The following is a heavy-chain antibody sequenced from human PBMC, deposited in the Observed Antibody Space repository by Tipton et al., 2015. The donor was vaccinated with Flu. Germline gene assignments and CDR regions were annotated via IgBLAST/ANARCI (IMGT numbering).Heavy chain of an antibody. J-gene: IGHJ4*02. CDR2: IRHDESDK. CDR1: GFTFSGYG. V-gene: IGHV3-30*02. CDR3: AKDGWDSSGWYPFDY. D-gene: IGHD6-19*01. Sequence: QLVQSGGSVVQPGGSLRLSCAASGFTFSGYGMHWVRQAPGKGLEWVAFIRHDESDKYYADFVKGRFTISRDNSKNALHLVINSLRAEDTAVYYCAKDGWDSSGWYPFDYWGQGTLVTVSS.